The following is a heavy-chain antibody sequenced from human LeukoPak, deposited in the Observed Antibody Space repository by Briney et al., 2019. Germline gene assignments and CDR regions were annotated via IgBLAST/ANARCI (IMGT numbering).Heavy chain of an antibody. Sequence: PGGSLRLSCAASGFTFSAYWMHWVRQAPGKGLVWVSRVNSDGSSTIYADSVKDRFTISRDNPKNTLYLQMNSLRAEDTAVYYCTRVKSDCSGGACANYFDYWGQGTLVTVSS. CDR2: VNSDGSST. D-gene: IGHD2-15*01. CDR1: GFTFSAYW. V-gene: IGHV3-74*01. J-gene: IGHJ4*02. CDR3: TRVKSDCSGGACANYFDY.